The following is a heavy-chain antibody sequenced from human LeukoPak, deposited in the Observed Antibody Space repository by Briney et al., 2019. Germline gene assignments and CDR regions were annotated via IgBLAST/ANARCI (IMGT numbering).Heavy chain of an antibody. CDR3: ARVGVLRYFDWLPADYYYYYMDV. CDR2: FDPEDGET. D-gene: IGHD3-9*01. CDR1: GYTLTELS. J-gene: IGHJ6*03. Sequence: GASVKVSCKVSGYTLTELSMHWVRQALGKGLEWMGGFDPEDGETIYAQKFQGRVTMTEDTSTDTAYMELSSLRSEDTAVYYCARVGVLRYFDWLPADYYYYYMDVWGKGTTVTVSS. V-gene: IGHV1-24*01.